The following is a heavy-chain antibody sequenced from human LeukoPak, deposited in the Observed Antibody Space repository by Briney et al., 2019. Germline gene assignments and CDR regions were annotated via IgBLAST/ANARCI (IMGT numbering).Heavy chain of an antibody. D-gene: IGHD2-15*01. J-gene: IGHJ5*02. Sequence: GGSLRLSCAASGFTFSSYGMHWVRLAPGKGLEWVAVISYDGSNKYYADSVKGRFTISRDNSKNTLYLQMNSLRAEDTAVYYCAKDGRYCSGGSCSNWFDPWGQGTLVTVSS. CDR2: ISYDGSNK. CDR3: AKDGRYCSGGSCSNWFDP. V-gene: IGHV3-30*18. CDR1: GFTFSSYG.